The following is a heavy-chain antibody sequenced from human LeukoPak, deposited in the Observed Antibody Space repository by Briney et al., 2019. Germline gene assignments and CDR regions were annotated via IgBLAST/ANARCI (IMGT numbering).Heavy chain of an antibody. Sequence: SETLSLTCTVSGGSISSYYWSWIRQPAGKGLEWIGRIYTSGSTNYNPSLKSRVTMSVDTSKNQFSLKLSSVTAADTAVYYCARNRRSSWSDNFDYWGQGTLVTVSS. CDR3: ARNRRSSWSDNFDY. V-gene: IGHV4-4*07. CDR2: IYTSGST. D-gene: IGHD6-13*01. CDR1: GGSISSYY. J-gene: IGHJ4*02.